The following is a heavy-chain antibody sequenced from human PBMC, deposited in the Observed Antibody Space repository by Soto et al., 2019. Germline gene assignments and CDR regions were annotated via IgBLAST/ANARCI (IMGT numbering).Heavy chain of an antibody. J-gene: IGHJ6*02. CDR1: GFPFSSYG. CDR2: ISYEGSNK. CDR3: AKEARAIVVVPAAIRYYYGMDV. D-gene: IGHD2-2*01. V-gene: IGHV3-30*18. Sequence: GGSLRRSCAASGFPFSSYGVHGVRQAPGKGLEWVAVISYEGSNKYYADSVKGRFTISRDNSKNTLYLQMNSLRAEDTAVYYCAKEARAIVVVPAAIRYYYGMDVWGQGTTVTVSS.